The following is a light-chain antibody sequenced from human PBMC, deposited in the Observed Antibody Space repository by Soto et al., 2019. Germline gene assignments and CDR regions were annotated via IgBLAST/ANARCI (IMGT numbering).Light chain of an antibody. Sequence: AIRMTQSPSSFSASTGDRVTITCRASQGISSYLAWYQQKPGKAPKLLIYAASTLQSGVPSRFSGSGSATEFTLTISSLQPDDFATYYCQQYNNYWTFGQGPRWIS. CDR1: QGISSY. CDR2: AAS. V-gene: IGKV1-8*01. CDR3: QQYNNYWT. J-gene: IGKJ1*01.